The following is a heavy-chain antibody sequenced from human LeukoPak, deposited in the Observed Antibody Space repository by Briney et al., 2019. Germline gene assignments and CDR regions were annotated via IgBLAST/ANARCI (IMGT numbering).Heavy chain of an antibody. V-gene: IGHV1-69*13. D-gene: IGHD5-18*01. CDR2: IIPIFGTA. J-gene: IGHJ4*02. Sequence: SVNVSCKASGGTFSSYAISWVRQAPGQGLEWMGGIIPIFGTANYAQKFQGRVTITADESTSTAYMELSSLRSEDTAVYYCVRGRWIQLWKPSYYFDYWGQGTLVTVSS. CDR1: GGTFSSYA. CDR3: VRGRWIQLWKPSYYFDY.